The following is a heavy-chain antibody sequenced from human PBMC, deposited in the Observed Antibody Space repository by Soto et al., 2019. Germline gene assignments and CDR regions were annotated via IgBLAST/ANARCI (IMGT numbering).Heavy chain of an antibody. CDR3: ARDFVLTGSYEVFDY. D-gene: IGHD3-9*01. V-gene: IGHV3-48*02. J-gene: IGHJ4*02. Sequence: GSLRLSCAASGFTFSSYSMNWVRQAPGKGLEWVSYISSSSSTIYYADSVKGRFTISRDNAKNSLYLQMNSLRDEDTAVYYCARDFVLTGSYEVFDYWGQGTLVTVSS. CDR1: GFTFSSYS. CDR2: ISSSSSTI.